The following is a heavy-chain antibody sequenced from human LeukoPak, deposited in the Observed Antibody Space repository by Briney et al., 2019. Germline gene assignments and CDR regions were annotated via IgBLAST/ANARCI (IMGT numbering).Heavy chain of an antibody. D-gene: IGHD1-26*01. CDR3: ARGGRFQTGDYYYYYYMDV. J-gene: IGHJ6*03. CDR2: IYYSGST. CDR1: GGSISGDY. V-gene: IGHV4-59*01. Sequence: SETLTLISAVPGGSISGDYVSWTRQPPGKGLEWIGYIYYSGSTNYNPSLKSRVTISVDTSINQFSLKLSSVTAADTAVYYCARGGRFQTGDYYYYYYMDVEGEGTAVTVSS.